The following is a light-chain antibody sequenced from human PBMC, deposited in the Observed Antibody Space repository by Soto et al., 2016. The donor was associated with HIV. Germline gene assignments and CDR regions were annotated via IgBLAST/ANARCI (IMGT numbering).Light chain of an antibody. CDR3: NSRDSSDNHLGI. CDR2: GKN. J-gene: IGLJ2*01. Sequence: SSELIQDPVVSVALGQTVKITCQGDSVTSYYVSWYQQKPGQAPRLVIYGKNNRPSGIPDRFSGSSSGNTASLTITGAQAEDEADYYCNSRDSSDNHLGIFGGGTKVTVL. V-gene: IGLV3-19*01. CDR1: SVTSYY.